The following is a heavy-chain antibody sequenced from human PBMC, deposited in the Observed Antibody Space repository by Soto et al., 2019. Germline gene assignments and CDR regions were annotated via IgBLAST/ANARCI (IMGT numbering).Heavy chain of an antibody. Sequence: PEGSLRLSCVASRFSFSSYEMSWVRQAAGKGLEWVSRVSLTGDRTNYAGSVKGRFTVSRDNFKNTLYLEMDSLRPEDTAIYYCARGGGYCTPTSCAIDSWGRGTPVTVSS. V-gene: IGHV3-23*01. CDR1: RFSFSSYE. J-gene: IGHJ4*02. D-gene: IGHD2-8*01. CDR2: VSLTGDRT. CDR3: ARGGGYCTPTSCAIDS.